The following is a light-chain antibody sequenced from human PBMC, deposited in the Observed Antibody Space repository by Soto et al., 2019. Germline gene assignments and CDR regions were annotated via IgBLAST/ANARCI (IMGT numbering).Light chain of an antibody. J-gene: IGKJ5*01. V-gene: IGKV3-20*01. CDR3: QQYAGPPTT. CDR2: GAS. Sequence: EIVLTQSPGTLSLSPGDRATLSCRASQTVSNNYLAWCQQKPGQAPRVIMYGASRRATGIPDRFSGGGSGTDFTLTIRRLEPEDFAVYFCQQYAGPPTTVGQGTRLEIK. CDR1: QTVSNNY.